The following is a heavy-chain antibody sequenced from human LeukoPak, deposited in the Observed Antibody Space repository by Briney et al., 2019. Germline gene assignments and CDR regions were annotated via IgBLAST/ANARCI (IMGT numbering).Heavy chain of an antibody. D-gene: IGHD1-26*01. Sequence: SETLSLTCTVSGGSISSYYWSWIRQPPGKGLEWLGYIYYSGSTNYNPSLKSRVTISVDTSKNQFSLKLSSVTAADTAVYYCARLRGGGSLRAFDIWGQGTMVTVSS. CDR3: ARLRGGGSLRAFDI. CDR1: GGSISSYY. V-gene: IGHV4-59*08. J-gene: IGHJ3*02. CDR2: IYYSGST.